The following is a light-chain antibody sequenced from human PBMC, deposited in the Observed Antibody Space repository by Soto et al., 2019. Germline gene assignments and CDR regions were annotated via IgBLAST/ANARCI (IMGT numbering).Light chain of an antibody. CDR3: SAYAGSIYV. Sequence: SALTQPPSASGSPGQSVTISCTGTSSDVGRYNHVSWYQQHPGKAPKLMIFDVNKRPSGVPDRFSGSKSGNTASLTVSGLQAEDEADYYCSAYAGSIYVFGSGTKLTVL. CDR1: SSDVGRYNH. J-gene: IGLJ1*01. V-gene: IGLV2-8*01. CDR2: DVN.